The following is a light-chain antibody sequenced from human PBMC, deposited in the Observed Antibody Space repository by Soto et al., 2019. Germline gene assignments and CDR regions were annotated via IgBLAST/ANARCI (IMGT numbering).Light chain of an antibody. Sequence: DIVLPQSPATLSLSPGERTTLYCGASQRVSGGFLAWYQQKPGLAPRLIVYDTSFRATGSPDRFSGSGSGTDFTLTISRLDAEDFAVYYCHQYGSSPSFGQGTKVEIK. CDR2: DTS. V-gene: IGKV3D-20*01. CDR3: HQYGSSPS. CDR1: QRVSGGF. J-gene: IGKJ1*01.